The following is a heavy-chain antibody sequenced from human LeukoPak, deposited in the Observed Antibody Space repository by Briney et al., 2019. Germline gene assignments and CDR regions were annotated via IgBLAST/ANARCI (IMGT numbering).Heavy chain of an antibody. CDR3: ARGENYYFHTDV. CDR2: LYSGGDT. V-gene: IGHV3-66*02. Sequence: GGSLRLSCAASGFSVSDSYMSWVRQAPGKGLEWVSILYSGGDTYYSASVRGRFTISRDNSRNTLYLQMNTLSAADTAVYFCARGENYYFHTDVWGKGATVTVSS. D-gene: IGHD2/OR15-2a*01. CDR1: GFSVSDSY. J-gene: IGHJ6*03.